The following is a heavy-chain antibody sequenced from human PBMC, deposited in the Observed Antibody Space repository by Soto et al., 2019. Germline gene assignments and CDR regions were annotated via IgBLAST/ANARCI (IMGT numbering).Heavy chain of an antibody. V-gene: IGHV4-30-2*01. CDR3: ARDYYDSSGFDY. Sequence: PSWSMSLTCAFCVGCILSGGDSGSWIRQPPGKGLEWIGYIYHSGSTYYNPSLKSRVTISVDRSKNQFSLKLSSVTAADTAVYYCARDYYDSSGFDYWGQRTLVTVSS. CDR1: VGCILSGGDS. J-gene: IGHJ4*02. CDR2: IYHSGST. D-gene: IGHD3-22*01.